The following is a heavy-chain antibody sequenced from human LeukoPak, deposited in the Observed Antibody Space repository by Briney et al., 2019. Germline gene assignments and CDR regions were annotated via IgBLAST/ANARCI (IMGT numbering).Heavy chain of an antibody. J-gene: IGHJ4*02. Sequence: PGESLKISCKGSGYSFTSYWIGWVRQMPGKGLEWMGIIYPGGSDTRFSPSFQGQVTISADKSITTAYLQWSSLKASDTAMYYCAYSSGYSTSWYYFDYWGQGTLVTVSS. CDR1: GYSFTSYW. V-gene: IGHV5-51*01. CDR2: IYPGGSDT. CDR3: AYSSGYSTSWYYFDY. D-gene: IGHD6-13*01.